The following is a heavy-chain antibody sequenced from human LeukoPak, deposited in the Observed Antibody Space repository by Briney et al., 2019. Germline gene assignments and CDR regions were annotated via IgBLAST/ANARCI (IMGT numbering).Heavy chain of an antibody. CDR1: GYSFTSYW. CDR3: ARLNVGVIHYYYGMDV. J-gene: IGHJ6*02. V-gene: IGHV5-10-1*01. Sequence: GESLRISCKGSGYSFTSYWIGWVRQMPGKGLEWMGRIDPSDSYTNYSPSFQGHVTISADKSISTAYLQWSSLKASDTAMYYCARLNVGVIHYYYGMDVWGQGTTVTVSS. CDR2: IDPSDSYT. D-gene: IGHD3-10*01.